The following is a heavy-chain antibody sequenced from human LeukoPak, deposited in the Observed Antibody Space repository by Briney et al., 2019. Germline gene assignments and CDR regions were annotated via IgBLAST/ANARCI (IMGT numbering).Heavy chain of an antibody. CDR1: GYTFISYV. Sequence: ASVKVSCKASGYTFISYVMTWVRQAPGQGLEWMGWINTNTGNPTYAQGFTGRFVFSLDTSVSTAYLQISSLKADDTAIYFCARGIDSSWFYLSQWGQGTLVTVSS. J-gene: IGHJ4*02. CDR3: ARGIDSSWFYLSQ. D-gene: IGHD6-13*01. CDR2: INTNTGNP. V-gene: IGHV7-4-1*02.